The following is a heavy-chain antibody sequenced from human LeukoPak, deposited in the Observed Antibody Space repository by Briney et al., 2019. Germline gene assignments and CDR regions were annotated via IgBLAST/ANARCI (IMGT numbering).Heavy chain of an antibody. J-gene: IGHJ2*01. CDR1: GGPVSSHSYY. CDR3: ATEEGF. Sequence: NPSETLSLTCTVSGGPVSSHSYYWSWIRQPPGKGLEWIGYIYYSGSTSYNPSLKSRVTISVDTSKNQFSLNLSSVTAADTAVYYCATEEGFWGRGTLVTVSS. V-gene: IGHV4-61*01. CDR2: IYYSGST.